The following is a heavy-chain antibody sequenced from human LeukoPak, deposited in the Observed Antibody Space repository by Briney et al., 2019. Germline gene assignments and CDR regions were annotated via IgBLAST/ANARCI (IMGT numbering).Heavy chain of an antibody. D-gene: IGHD3-16*02. CDR1: GYRFITFG. J-gene: IGHJ4*02. V-gene: IGHV1-8*01. Sequence: ASVKVSCKTSGYRFITFGINWVRQATGQGLEWMGWMNPNSGNTGYAQKFQGRVTMTRNTSISTAYMELSSLRSEDTAVYYCARVGDYDYVWGSYRPFDYWGQGTLVTVSS. CDR3: ARVGDYDYVWGSYRPFDY. CDR2: MNPNSGNT.